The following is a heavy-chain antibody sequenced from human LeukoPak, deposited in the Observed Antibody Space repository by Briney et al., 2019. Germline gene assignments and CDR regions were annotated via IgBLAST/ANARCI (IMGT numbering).Heavy chain of an antibody. Sequence: QTLSPTXXXSGGSISSGGYSWSWLRQHPGKGLEWIGYIYYSGSTYYNPSLKSRVTISVDTSKNQFSLKLSSVTAADTAVYYCARDSPVYRYGMDVWGQGTTVTVSS. CDR3: ARDSPVYRYGMDV. D-gene: IGHD1-14*01. J-gene: IGHJ6*02. V-gene: IGHV4-31*02. CDR1: GGSISSGGYS. CDR2: IYYSGST.